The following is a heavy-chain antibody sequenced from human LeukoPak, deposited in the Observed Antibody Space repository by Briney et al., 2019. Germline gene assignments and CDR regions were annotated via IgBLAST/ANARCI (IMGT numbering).Heavy chain of an antibody. V-gene: IGHV3-23*01. CDR2: ISVTGGNT. J-gene: IGHJ4*02. CDR1: RFNFSTYA. CDR3: AKDVCSGGSCNSPYYFDD. Sequence: GGSLRLSCAASRFNFSTYAMSWVRQAPGKGLEWVSGISVTGGNTYYADSVKGRFTISRDNSMNALYLQMNSLRAEDTALYYCAKDVCSGGSCNSPYYFDDWGQGTLVTVSS. D-gene: IGHD2-15*01.